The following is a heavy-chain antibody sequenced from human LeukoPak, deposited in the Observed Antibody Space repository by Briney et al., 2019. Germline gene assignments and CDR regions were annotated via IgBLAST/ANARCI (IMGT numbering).Heavy chain of an antibody. CDR1: GYTFTSYG. V-gene: IGHV1-18*01. CDR3: ASTVPYCSGGSCRRYYYFVY. D-gene: IGHD2-15*01. J-gene: IGHJ4*02. CDR2: ISAYNGNT. Sequence: ASVKVSCKASGYTFTSYGISWVRQAPGQGLEWMGWISAYNGNTNYAQKLQGRVTMTTDTSTSTAYMELRSLRSDDTAVYYCASTVPYCSGGSCRRYYYFVYWGQGTLVTVSS.